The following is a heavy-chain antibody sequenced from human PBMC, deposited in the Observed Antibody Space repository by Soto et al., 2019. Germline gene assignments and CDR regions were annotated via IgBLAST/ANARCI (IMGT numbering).Heavy chain of an antibody. Sequence: QITLKESGPPLVKPTQTLTLTCTFSGFSLSTSGVGVGWIRQPPGKALEWLALFYWDDDKRYSPSLKSRLTITKDTSKNQVVVTLTHMVPVDTATYYCAHSLIAVVSPPFFGCWGQGTLVTVSS. J-gene: IGHJ4*02. CDR3: AHSLIAVVSPPFFGC. CDR1: GFSLSTSGVG. V-gene: IGHV2-5*02. CDR2: FYWDDDK. D-gene: IGHD3-22*01.